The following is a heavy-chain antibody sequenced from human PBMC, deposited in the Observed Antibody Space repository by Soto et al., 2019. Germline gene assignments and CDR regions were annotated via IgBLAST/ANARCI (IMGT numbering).Heavy chain of an antibody. CDR1: SVSNAW. D-gene: IGHD3-22*01. J-gene: IGHJ4*02. V-gene: IGHV3-15*07. CDR2: IKSKTDGGTT. Sequence: SVSNAWMNWVRQAPGKGLEWVGHIKSKTDGGTTDYAAPVQGRFSISRDDSKNTLYLQMNSLKTENTAVYYCSTVGYYYDSSYMDYWGQGTLVTVSS. CDR3: STVGYYYDSSYMDY.